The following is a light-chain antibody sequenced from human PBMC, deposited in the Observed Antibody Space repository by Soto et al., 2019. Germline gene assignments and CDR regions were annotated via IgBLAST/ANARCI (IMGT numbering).Light chain of an antibody. Sequence: DIQMTQSPSTLSASVGDRVTITCRASQSISTWLAWYQQKPGKAPTVLIYKASSLETGVPPRFSGSGSGTEFTLTISSLQPGDFATYYCQQYDSYPYTFGQGTKLEIK. V-gene: IGKV1-5*03. CDR2: KAS. CDR3: QQYDSYPYT. CDR1: QSISTW. J-gene: IGKJ2*01.